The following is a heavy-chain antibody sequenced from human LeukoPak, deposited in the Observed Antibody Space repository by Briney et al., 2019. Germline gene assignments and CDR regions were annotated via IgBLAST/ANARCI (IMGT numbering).Heavy chain of an antibody. V-gene: IGHV4-59*01. CDR3: ARDPPVAGTS. J-gene: IGHJ4*02. Sequence: SETLSLTCTVSAGSISSYYWTWIRQPPGKGLEWIGHIYYSGSTNYDPSLKSRVAISLDTSKNQFSLKLSSVTAADTAVYYCARDPPVAGTSWGQGTLVTVSS. CDR2: IYYSGST. CDR1: AGSISSYY. D-gene: IGHD6-19*01.